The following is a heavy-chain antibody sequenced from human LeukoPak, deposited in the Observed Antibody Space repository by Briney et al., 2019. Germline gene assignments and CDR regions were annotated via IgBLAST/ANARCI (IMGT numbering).Heavy chain of an antibody. J-gene: IGHJ3*02. D-gene: IGHD3-10*01. CDR1: GDSISSSSYY. CDR3: ARHDASGIDAFDI. CDR2: IYYSGST. V-gene: IGHV4-39*01. Sequence: SETLSLTCTVSGDSISSSSYYWGWIRQPPGKGLEWIGTIYYSGSTYYNPSLKSRVTISVDTSKNQFSLKLSSVTAADTAVYYCARHDASGIDAFDIWGQGTMVTVSS.